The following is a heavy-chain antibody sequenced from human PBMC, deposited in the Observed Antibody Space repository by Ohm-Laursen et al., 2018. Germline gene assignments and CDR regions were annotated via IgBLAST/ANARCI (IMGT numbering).Heavy chain of an antibody. V-gene: IGHV4-34*01. Sequence: SDTLSLTCAVYGGSFSGYYWSWIRQPPGKGLEWIGEINHSGSTNYNPSLKTRVIILVDTSKNELSLKLSSVTAADTAVYYCARGHPLRVEDSSGYYFFDYWGQGTLVTVSS. D-gene: IGHD3-22*01. J-gene: IGHJ4*02. CDR1: GGSFSGYY. CDR3: ARGHPLRVEDSSGYYFFDY. CDR2: INHSGST.